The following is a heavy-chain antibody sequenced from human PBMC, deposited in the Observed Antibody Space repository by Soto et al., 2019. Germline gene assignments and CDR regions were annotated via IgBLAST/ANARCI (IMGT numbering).Heavy chain of an antibody. CDR2: IYYSGSI. D-gene: IGHD6-19*01. CDR3: AKSLWATSGWKSDS. J-gene: IGHJ4*02. V-gene: IGHV4-59*01. Sequence: QVQLQESGPGLVKPSETLSLTCTVSGDSISSLYWSWIRQPPGKGLEWIGYIYYSGSINYNPSLRSRVNISVDPSKNQFSLRLSSVTAADTAVYYCAKSLWATSGWKSDSWGQGTLVTVSS. CDR1: GDSISSLY.